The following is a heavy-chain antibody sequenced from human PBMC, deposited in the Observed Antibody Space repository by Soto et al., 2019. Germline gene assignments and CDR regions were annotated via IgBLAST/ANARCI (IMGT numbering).Heavy chain of an antibody. CDR3: ARLMSYKEGLRLGLGWFDP. Sequence: SGPTLVNPTQPLTLTCTFSGFSLSTSGMCVSWIRQPPGKALEWLALIDWNDDKYYSTSLKTRLTISKDTSKNQVVLTMTNMKPVDTATYYCARLMSYKEGLRLGLGWFDPWGQGTLVTVSS. CDR1: GFSLSTSGMC. J-gene: IGHJ5*02. CDR2: IDWNDDK. D-gene: IGHD5-12*01. V-gene: IGHV2-70*01.